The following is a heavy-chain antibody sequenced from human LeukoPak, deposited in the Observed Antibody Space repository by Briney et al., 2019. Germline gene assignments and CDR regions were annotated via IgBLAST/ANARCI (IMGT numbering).Heavy chain of an antibody. CDR3: ARGPVLRVYELDY. Sequence: SVKVSCKACGGSFSSYAISWVRQAPGQGLEWMGGIIPIFGTANYAQQFQGRITITVDESTSTAYMELSSLRSEDTAVYFCARGPVLRVYELDYWGQGTLVTVSS. CDR1: GGSFSSYA. CDR2: IIPIFGTA. J-gene: IGHJ4*02. D-gene: IGHD2-8*01. V-gene: IGHV1-69*13.